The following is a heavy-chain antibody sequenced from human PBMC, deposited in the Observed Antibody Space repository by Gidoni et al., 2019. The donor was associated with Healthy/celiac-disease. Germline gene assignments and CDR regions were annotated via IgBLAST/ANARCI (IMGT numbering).Heavy chain of an antibody. CDR2: ISWDGGST. D-gene: IGHD4-17*01. CDR3: AKGTSMTTVTTILDY. CDR1: GFTFDDYT. Sequence: EVQLVESGGVVVQPGGSLRLSCAASGFTFDDYTMHWVRQAPGKGLEWVSLISWDGGSTYYADSVKGRFTISRDNSKNSLYLQMNSLRTEDTALYYCAKGTSMTTVTTILDYWGQGTLVTVSS. V-gene: IGHV3-43*01. J-gene: IGHJ4*02.